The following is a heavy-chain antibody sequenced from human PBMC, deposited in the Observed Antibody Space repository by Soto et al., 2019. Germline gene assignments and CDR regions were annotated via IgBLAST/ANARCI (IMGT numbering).Heavy chain of an antibody. D-gene: IGHD3-10*01. CDR2: ISGSGGST. CDR3: AKSGSDLILWFGEGGMDV. Sequence: EVQLLESGGGLVQPGGSLRLSCAASGFTFSSYAMSWVRQAPGKGLEWVSAISGSGGSTYYADSVKGRFTISRDNSKNTLYLQMNSLRAEDTAVYYCAKSGSDLILWFGEGGMDVWGQGTTVTVSS. CDR1: GFTFSSYA. V-gene: IGHV3-23*01. J-gene: IGHJ6*02.